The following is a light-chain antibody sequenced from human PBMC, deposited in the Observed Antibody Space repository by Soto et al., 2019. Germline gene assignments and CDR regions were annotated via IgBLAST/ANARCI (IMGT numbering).Light chain of an antibody. Sequence: QSVLTQPPSASGTPGQRVTISCSGSSSNIGSNTVNWYQQLPGTAPKLLIYSNNQRPSGVPDRFSGSKPGTSASLAISGLQSEDEADYYCAAWDDSLNGSYVFGTGTKVTVL. J-gene: IGLJ1*01. CDR2: SNN. CDR3: AAWDDSLNGSYV. CDR1: SSNIGSNT. V-gene: IGLV1-44*01.